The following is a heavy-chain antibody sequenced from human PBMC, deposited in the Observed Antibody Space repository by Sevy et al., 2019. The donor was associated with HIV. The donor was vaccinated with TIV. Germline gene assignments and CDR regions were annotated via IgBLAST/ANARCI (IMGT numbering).Heavy chain of an antibody. CDR3: ARISSSPRAYYYYFGMDV. J-gene: IGHJ6*02. CDR2: IYPGDSGT. V-gene: IGHV5-51*01. D-gene: IGHD6-6*01. CDR1: EYNFTNYW. Sequence: GESLKISCKGSEYNFTNYWIGWVRQMPGKGLEWMGIIYPGDSGTRYSPSFQDQVTISTDKSIITAYLQWSSLKPSETAMYYCARISSSPRAYYYYFGMDVWGQRTTVTGSS.